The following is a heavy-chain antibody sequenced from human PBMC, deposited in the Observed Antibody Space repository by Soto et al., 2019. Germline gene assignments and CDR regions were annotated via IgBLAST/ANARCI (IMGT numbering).Heavy chain of an antibody. D-gene: IGHD4-17*01. CDR3: ARVGGTVTSDY. CDR2: IYYDGSKE. J-gene: IGHJ4*02. V-gene: IGHV3-33*01. Sequence: QVQLVESGGGVVQPGRSLRLSCAASGFPFSSYGMHWVRQAPGKGLEWLALIYYDGSKEYYAESVRGRFTISRDNSKNTLFLQMNGLRAHDTAVYFCARVGGTVTSDYWGQGTLVTVSS. CDR1: GFPFSSYG.